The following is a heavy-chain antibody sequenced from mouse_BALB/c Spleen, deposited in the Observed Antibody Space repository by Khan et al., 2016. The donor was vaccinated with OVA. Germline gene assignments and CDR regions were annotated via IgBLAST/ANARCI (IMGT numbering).Heavy chain of an antibody. CDR1: GYTFTSYW. J-gene: IGHJ2*01. Sequence: QVQLKQSGAELARPGASVKLSCKASGYTFTSYWMQWVKQRPGQGLEWIGTLYPGDGDTRYTQKFKGKATLTADKSSSTAYMQLSSLASEDSAVYYCARGGITTGYFDYWGRGTTLTVSS. D-gene: IGHD1-1*01. CDR2: LYPGDGDT. CDR3: ARGGITTGYFDY. V-gene: IGHV1-87*01.